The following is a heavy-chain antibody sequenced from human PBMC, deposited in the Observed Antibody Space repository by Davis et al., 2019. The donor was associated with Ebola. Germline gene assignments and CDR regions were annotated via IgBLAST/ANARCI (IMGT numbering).Heavy chain of an antibody. D-gene: IGHD3-3*01. CDR2: IYYSGST. CDR3: ARVHYDFWSGYYTGNWFDL. CDR1: GGSISSYY. Sequence: MPSETLSLTCTVSGGSISSYYWSWIRQPPGKGLEWIGYIYYSGSTNYNPSLKSRVTISVDTSKNQFSLKLSSVTAADTAVYYCARVHYDFWSGYYTGNWFDLWGQGTLVTVSS. V-gene: IGHV4-59*01. J-gene: IGHJ5*02.